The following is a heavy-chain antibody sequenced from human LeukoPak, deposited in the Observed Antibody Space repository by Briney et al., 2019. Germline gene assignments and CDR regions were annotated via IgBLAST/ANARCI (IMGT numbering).Heavy chain of an antibody. J-gene: IGHJ4*02. CDR1: GFTFSTYA. Sequence: PGGSLRLSCAASGFTFSTYAMSWVRQAPGEGLEWVSVISGNGGTTYYADSVKGRFTISRDNSKTTLYLQMNTLRAEDTAVYYCAKGVPYSSVWYYLDYWGQGTLVTVSS. V-gene: IGHV3-23*01. CDR2: ISGNGGTT. D-gene: IGHD6-19*01. CDR3: AKGVPYSSVWYYLDY.